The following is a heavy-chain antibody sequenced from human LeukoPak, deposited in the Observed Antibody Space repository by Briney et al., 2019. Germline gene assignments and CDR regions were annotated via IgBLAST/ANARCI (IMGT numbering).Heavy chain of an antibody. CDR2: ISYDGSNK. D-gene: IGHD3-22*01. CDR1: GFTFSSYA. J-gene: IGHJ4*02. Sequence: PGGSLRLSCVASGFTFSSYAMHWVRQAPGKGLEWVAVISYDGSNKYYADSVKGRFTISRDNSKNTLYLQMNSLRAEDTAVYYCARGSITMIVGPYYFDYWGQGTLVTVSS. V-gene: IGHV3-30-3*01. CDR3: ARGSITMIVGPYYFDY.